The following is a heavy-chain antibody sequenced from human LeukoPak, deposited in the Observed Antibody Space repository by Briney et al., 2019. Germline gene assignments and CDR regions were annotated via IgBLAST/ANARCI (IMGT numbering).Heavy chain of an antibody. Sequence: GASVKVSCKASGYTFTGYYMHWVRQAPGQGLEWMGWINPNSGGTNYAQKFQGRVTMTRGTSISTAYMELSRLRSDDTAVYYCARDVEEGGSYPGYFDYWGQGTLVTVSS. D-gene: IGHD1-26*01. CDR2: INPNSGGT. V-gene: IGHV1-2*02. CDR1: GYTFTGYY. CDR3: ARDVEEGGSYPGYFDY. J-gene: IGHJ4*02.